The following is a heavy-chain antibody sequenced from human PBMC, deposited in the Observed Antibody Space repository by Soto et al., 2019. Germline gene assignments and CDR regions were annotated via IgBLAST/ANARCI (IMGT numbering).Heavy chain of an antibody. D-gene: IGHD2-15*01. V-gene: IGHV4-4*02. Sequence: QVQLQESGPRLAKPSETLALVCSVSGVSIKSDNWWSWVRQSPGGGLEWIGEIYHSGSTPYHPSRTRRVAMSVDMSHTLFSLRPTSASAADTAIYKCAMTDSVLVAAGFDSMGQGIVVTVSS. CDR2: IYHSGST. CDR1: GVSIKSDNW. CDR3: AMTDSVLVAAGFDS. J-gene: IGHJ4*02.